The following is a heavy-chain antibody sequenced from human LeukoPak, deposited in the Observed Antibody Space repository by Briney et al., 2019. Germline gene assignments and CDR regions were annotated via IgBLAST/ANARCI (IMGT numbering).Heavy chain of an antibody. CDR2: INAGNGNT. CDR1: GYTFTSYA. V-gene: IGHV1-3*01. Sequence: ASVKVSCKASGYTFTSYAMHWVRQAPGQRLEWMGWINAGNGNTKYSQKFQGRVTITRDTSASTAYMELSSLRSEDTAAYYCARPRIYSSSWRHEEVYFDYWGQGTLVTVSS. D-gene: IGHD6-13*01. CDR3: ARPRIYSSSWRHEEVYFDY. J-gene: IGHJ4*02.